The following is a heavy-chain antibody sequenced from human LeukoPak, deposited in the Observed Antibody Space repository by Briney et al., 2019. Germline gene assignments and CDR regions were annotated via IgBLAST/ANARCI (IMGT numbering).Heavy chain of an antibody. CDR1: GFIVSEDY. CDR2: IYSGGAT. CDR3: AIGGKYCTGDARYGD. D-gene: IGHD2-8*02. V-gene: IGHV3-53*01. J-gene: IGHJ4*02. Sequence: GGSLRLSCAASGFIVSEDYISSVRQTPRGGVEWVSVIYSGGATFDADSVKGRFTISRDNSKNTVHLQINSLRAEYTGVYYCAIGGKYCTGDARYGDGGQGTLVSVSS.